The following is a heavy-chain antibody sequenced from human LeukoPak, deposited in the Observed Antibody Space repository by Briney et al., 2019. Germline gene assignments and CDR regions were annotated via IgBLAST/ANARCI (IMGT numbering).Heavy chain of an antibody. CDR1: GGTFSSYT. Sequence: ASVKVSCKASGGTFSSYTISWVRQAPGQGLEWMGGIIPIFVTANYAQKFQGRVTITADKSTSTASMELSSLRSEDTAVYYCASSWELLSDGAFDIWGQGTMVTVSS. D-gene: IGHD1-26*01. V-gene: IGHV1-69*06. CDR2: IIPIFVTA. CDR3: ASSWELLSDGAFDI. J-gene: IGHJ3*02.